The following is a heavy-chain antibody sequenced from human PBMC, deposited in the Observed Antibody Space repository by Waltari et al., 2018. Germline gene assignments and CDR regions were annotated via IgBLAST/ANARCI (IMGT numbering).Heavy chain of an antibody. CDR2: IYYSGST. Sequence: QLQLQESGPGLVKPSETLSLTCTVSGGSISSSSYYWGWIRQPPGKGLEWIGSIYYSGSTYDTPYLKSRVTISVDTSKNQFSLKLSSVTAADTAVYYCARQGILIVGATEGSWFDPWGQGTLVTVSS. CDR1: GGSISSSSYY. CDR3: ARQGILIVGATEGSWFDP. J-gene: IGHJ5*02. D-gene: IGHD1-26*01. V-gene: IGHV4-39*01.